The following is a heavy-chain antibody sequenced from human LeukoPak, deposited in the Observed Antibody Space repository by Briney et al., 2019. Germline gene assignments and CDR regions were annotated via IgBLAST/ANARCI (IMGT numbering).Heavy chain of an antibody. CDR2: IYYSGST. V-gene: IGHV4-59*08. D-gene: IGHD6-19*01. J-gene: IGHJ4*02. Sequence: PSETLSLTCTVSGGSISSYYWSWIRQPPGKGLEWIGYIYYSGSTNYNPSLKSRVTISVDTSKNQFSLKLSSVTAADTAVYYCARRHSSGWYGVDYWGQGTLVTVSS. CDR1: GGSISSYY. CDR3: ARRHSSGWYGVDY.